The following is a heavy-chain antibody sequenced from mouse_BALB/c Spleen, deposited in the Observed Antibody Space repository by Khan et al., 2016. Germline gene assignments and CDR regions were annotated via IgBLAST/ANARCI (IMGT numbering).Heavy chain of an antibody. D-gene: IGHD2-4*01. CDR1: GFSLSTSGMG. V-gene: IGHV8-12*01. CDR2: IYWDDDK. CDR3: ARRPSHYDYDGFVD. J-gene: IGHJ3*01. Sequence: QVTLKESGPGILQPSQTLSLTCSFSGFSLSTSGMGVSWIRQPSGKGLEWLAHIYWDDDKRYNPSLKSRLTVSKDTSRNQVFLKITSVDIADTATYYCARRPSHYDYDGFVDWGQGTLVAVSA.